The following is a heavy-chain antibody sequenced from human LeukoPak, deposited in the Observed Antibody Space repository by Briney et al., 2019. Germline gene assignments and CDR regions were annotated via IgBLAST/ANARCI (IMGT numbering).Heavy chain of an antibody. V-gene: IGHV3-73*01. D-gene: IGHD4-17*01. CDR3: ARPSGDLGGDFDH. CDR2: IRSKVNNYAT. Sequence: PGGSLRLSCAASGFIFSGSAIHWVRQASGKGLEWVGRIRSKVNNYATEYAASVRGRFTISRDDSKNTAYLQMNSLKIEDTAVYYCARPSGDLGGDFDHWGQGTLVTVSS. CDR1: GFIFSGSA. J-gene: IGHJ4*02.